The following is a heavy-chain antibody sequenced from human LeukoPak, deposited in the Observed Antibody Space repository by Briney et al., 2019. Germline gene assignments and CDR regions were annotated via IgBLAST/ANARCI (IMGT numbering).Heavy chain of an antibody. CDR2: XNPSSCDT. CDR3: ARYPRRLFWSGYLDY. J-gene: IGHJ4*02. V-gene: IGHV1-2*02. D-gene: IGHD3-3*01. Sequence: XWVRXAPGXGXEXMGXXNPSSCDTNYAQNFQGRVTMTRDTSISTAYMELSRLRSDDTAVYYCARYPRRLFWSGYLDYWGQGTLVTVFS.